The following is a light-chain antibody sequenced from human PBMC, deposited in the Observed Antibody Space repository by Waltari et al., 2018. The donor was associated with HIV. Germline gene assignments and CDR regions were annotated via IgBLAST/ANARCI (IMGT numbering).Light chain of an antibody. J-gene: IGLJ3*02. CDR2: DVD. V-gene: IGLV2-14*03. CDR1: DSDCGLYTV. Sequence: SAVTHPAPGPCLPGQPTTTPSPGDDSDCGLYTVTSWYQQHPGTLPRLILYDVDSRASGISDRFPGSMSGHAASLNISGLRAEDEADYYCASFTGDHTLVFGGGTKVTVL. CDR3: ASFTGDHTLV.